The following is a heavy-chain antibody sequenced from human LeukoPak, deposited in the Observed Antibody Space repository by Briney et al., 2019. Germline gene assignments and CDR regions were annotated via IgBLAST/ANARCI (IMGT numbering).Heavy chain of an antibody. J-gene: IGHJ4*02. CDR1: GFTFSIYA. D-gene: IGHD3-3*01. CDR2: ISGYGGST. Sequence: GGSLRLSCAASGFTFSIYAMSWVRQAPGKGLEWVSVISGYGGSTYYAASVKGRFTISRDNPKSTLDLQKHSPRAEDTALYYCAKDVDYNSWSGYSFAYCGEGTLVTASS. CDR3: AKDVDYNSWSGYSFAY. V-gene: IGHV3-23*01.